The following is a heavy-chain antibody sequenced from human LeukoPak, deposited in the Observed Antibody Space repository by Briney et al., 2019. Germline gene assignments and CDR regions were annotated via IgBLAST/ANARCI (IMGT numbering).Heavy chain of an antibody. J-gene: IGHJ6*02. CDR1: GGSFSGYY. V-gene: IGHV4-34*01. CDR2: INHSGST. CDR3: ARKFYYYYGMDV. Sequence: IPSETLSLTCAVYGGSFSGYYWSWIRQPPGKGLEWIGEINHSGSTNYNPSLKSRVTISVDTSKNQFSLKLSSVTAADTAVYYCARKFYYYYGMDVWGQGTTVTVSS.